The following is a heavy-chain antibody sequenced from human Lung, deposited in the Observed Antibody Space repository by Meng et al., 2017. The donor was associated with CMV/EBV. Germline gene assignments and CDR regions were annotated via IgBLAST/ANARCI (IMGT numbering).Heavy chain of an antibody. CDR2: VGYDGRNG. D-gene: IGHD3-10*01. V-gene: IGHV3-33*01. CDR1: FKCDCFA. CDR3: VRDVSAFGEVVTYYFDF. J-gene: IGHJ4*02. Sequence: FKCDCFAFHWVRQPPGKGLEWVSVVGYDGRNGLYADSVKGRFTIARDNPKNTLYLQMNNLRVEDTALYFCVRDVSAFGEVVTYYFDFWGPGTLVTVSS.